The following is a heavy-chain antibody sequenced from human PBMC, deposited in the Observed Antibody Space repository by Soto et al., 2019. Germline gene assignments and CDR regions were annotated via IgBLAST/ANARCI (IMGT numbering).Heavy chain of an antibody. CDR2: IDPKNGGT. D-gene: IGHD1-26*01. V-gene: IGHV1-2*02. Sequence: QVQLVQSGTEVKKPGASVKVSCQASGYSISAYYIHWVRQAPGQGLEWMGWIDPKNGGTVSAQKFQGRLTMTRDTSISTVYMDLSGLTSDDTALYYCGRDDSGSFPYWGQGSLVTVSS. J-gene: IGHJ4*02. CDR3: GRDDSGSFPY. CDR1: GYSISAYY.